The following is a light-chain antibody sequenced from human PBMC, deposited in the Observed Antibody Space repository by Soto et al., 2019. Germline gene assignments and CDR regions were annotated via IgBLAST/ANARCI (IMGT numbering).Light chain of an antibody. CDR3: MQDLQTPLT. V-gene: IGKV2-28*01. CDR2: LGS. CDR1: QSLLHSNGYNY. Sequence: DIVMTQSPLSLTVTPGEPASISCRSSQSLLHSNGYNYLDWYLQKPGQSPQLLIYLGSNRASGVPDRFSGSGSGTDFTLKISRVEAEDVGGYYGMQDLQTPLTVGQGTKVEIK. J-gene: IGKJ1*01.